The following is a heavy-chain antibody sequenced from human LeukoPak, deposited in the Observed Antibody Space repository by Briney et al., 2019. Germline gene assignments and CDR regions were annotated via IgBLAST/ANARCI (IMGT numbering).Heavy chain of an antibody. CDR1: GFTFRAYG. D-gene: IGHD6-13*01. CDR3: AKEGDISSSWYLSNYFDY. Sequence: GRSLRLSCAASGFTFRAYGMHWVRQAPGKGLEGVAIISYDGSNTYYAGSVKGRFTISRDNSKNTLYLQMDSLRTEDTAVYYCAKEGDISSSWYLSNYFDYWGQGTLVTVSS. J-gene: IGHJ4*02. V-gene: IGHV3-30*18. CDR2: ISYDGSNT.